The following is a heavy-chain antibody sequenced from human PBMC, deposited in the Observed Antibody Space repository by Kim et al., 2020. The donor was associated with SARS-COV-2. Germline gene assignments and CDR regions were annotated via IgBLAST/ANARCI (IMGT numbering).Heavy chain of an antibody. CDR1: GYIFTTYW. CDR3: ARLDGGTPDY. Sequence: GESLKISCQASGYIFTTYWIGWVRQMPGKGLEWMGIIYPGDSDTKYSPSFQGQVTISADKSINTASLQWSSLEASDTAIYYCARLDGGTPDYWGQGTLVT. D-gene: IGHD2-15*01. CDR2: IYPGDSDT. V-gene: IGHV5-51*01. J-gene: IGHJ4*02.